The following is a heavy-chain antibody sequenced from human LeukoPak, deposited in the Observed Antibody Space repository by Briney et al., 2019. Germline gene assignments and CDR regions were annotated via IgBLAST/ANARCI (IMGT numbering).Heavy chain of an antibody. D-gene: IGHD3-9*01. V-gene: IGHV3-7*01. Sequence: GGSLRLSCAASGFTFSSYWMSWVRQAPGKGLEWVANIKQDGSEKYYVDSVKGRFTISRDNAKNSLYLQMNSLRAEDTAVYYCARATLRYFDWLSPSYGMDVWGQGTTVTVSS. CDR1: GFTFSSYW. CDR3: ARATLRYFDWLSPSYGMDV. CDR2: IKQDGSEK. J-gene: IGHJ6*02.